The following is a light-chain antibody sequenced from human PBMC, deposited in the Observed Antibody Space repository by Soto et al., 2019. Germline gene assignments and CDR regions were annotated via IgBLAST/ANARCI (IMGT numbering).Light chain of an antibody. CDR1: SSDVGGFNY. CDR2: EVS. V-gene: IGLV2-14*01. CDR3: SSDTTSTTYG. J-gene: IGLJ1*01. Sequence: SAVTKPASVSGSPGQSITISCTGTSSDVGGFNYVSWYQQHPGKAPKLMIYEVSNRPSGVSNRFSGSKYGNTASLNISVLQAEDEADYYCSSDTTSTTYGFASGTKITVL.